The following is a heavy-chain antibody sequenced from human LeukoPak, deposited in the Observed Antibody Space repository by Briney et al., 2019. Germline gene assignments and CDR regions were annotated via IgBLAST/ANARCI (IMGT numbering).Heavy chain of an antibody. J-gene: IGHJ4*02. V-gene: IGHV3-30*02. Sequence: GGSLRLSCAASGITFNSYGMHWVRQAPDKGLEWVAFIRYDGSNEYYADSVKGRFTISRDNSKDTLYLQMNSLRGEDTAVYYCCGDFDYWGQGTLVTVSS. CDR1: GITFNSYG. D-gene: IGHD2-21*01. CDR2: IRYDGSNE. CDR3: CGDFDY.